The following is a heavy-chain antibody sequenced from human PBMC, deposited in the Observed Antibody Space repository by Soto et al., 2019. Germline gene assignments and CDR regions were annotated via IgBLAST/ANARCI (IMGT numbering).Heavy chain of an antibody. D-gene: IGHD5-18*01. CDR1: GFPFSSCN. CDR2: ISYSSSI. V-gene: IGHV3-21*01. Sequence: PGGSLRLSCAASGFPFSSCNMNWVRQAPGKGLEWVSSISYSSSIYYADSMKGLFTISRDNAKNSLYLHMNDLRAEDTAVYYCARDDGGYRYGRPQYHFDXWGQGTLVTVSX. CDR3: ARDDGGYRYGRPQYHFDX. J-gene: IGHJ4*02.